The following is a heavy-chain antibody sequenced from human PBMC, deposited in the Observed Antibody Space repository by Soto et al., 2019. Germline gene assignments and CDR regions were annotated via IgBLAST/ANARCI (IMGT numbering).Heavy chain of an antibody. V-gene: IGHV4-34*01. J-gene: IGHJ2*01. D-gene: IGHD3-9*01. CDR1: GGSCSGYY. CDR2: INDRGSI. Sequence: QVQLQQWGAGPLRPLETLSLTCGVSGGSCSGYYWAWIRQSPGKGLEWIGEINDRGSINYNPSLKSRVSISVEASKNHYSLNLRSVTAADTAVYNCARESHDILTGPPWVWYFDLWGRGTLVTVSS. CDR3: ARESHDILTGPPWVWYFDL.